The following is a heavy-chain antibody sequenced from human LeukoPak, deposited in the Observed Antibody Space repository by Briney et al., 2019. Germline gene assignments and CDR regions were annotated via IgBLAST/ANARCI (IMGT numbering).Heavy chain of an antibody. CDR2: IWYDGSNK. D-gene: IGHD2-15*01. CDR3: AKTNYCSGGSCYSGAFDI. CDR1: GFTFSSYS. V-gene: IGHV3-33*06. Sequence: GGSLRLSCAASGFTFSSYSMNWVRQAPGKGLEWVAVIWYDGSNKYYADSVKGRFTISRDNSKNTLYLQMNSLRAEDTAVYYCAKTNYCSGGSCYSGAFDIWGQGTMVTVSS. J-gene: IGHJ3*02.